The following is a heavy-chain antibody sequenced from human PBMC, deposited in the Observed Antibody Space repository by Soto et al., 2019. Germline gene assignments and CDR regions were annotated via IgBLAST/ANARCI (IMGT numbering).Heavy chain of an antibody. V-gene: IGHV4-30-2*01. D-gene: IGHD3-3*01. CDR2: IYHSGST. CDR1: GGSISSGGYS. Sequence: PSETLSLTCAVSGGSISSGGYSWSWIRQPPGKGLEWIGYIYHSGSTYYNPSLKSRVTISVDRSKNQFSLKLSSVTAADTAVYYCARGYYDFWSGYWRWFDPWGQGTLVTVSS. J-gene: IGHJ5*02. CDR3: ARGYYDFWSGYWRWFDP.